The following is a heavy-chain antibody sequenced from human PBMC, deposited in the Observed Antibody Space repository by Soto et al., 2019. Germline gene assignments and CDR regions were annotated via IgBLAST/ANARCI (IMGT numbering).Heavy chain of an antibody. D-gene: IGHD5-12*01. Sequence: GGSLRLSCAASGFTFSSYATHWVRQAPGKGLEWVAVISYDGSNKYYADSVKGRFTISRDNSKNTLYLQMNSLRAEDTAVYYCARQEWLLFYYYYGMDVWGQGTTVTVSS. CDR3: ARQEWLLFYYYYGMDV. CDR2: ISYDGSNK. J-gene: IGHJ6*02. V-gene: IGHV3-30-3*01. CDR1: GFTFSSYA.